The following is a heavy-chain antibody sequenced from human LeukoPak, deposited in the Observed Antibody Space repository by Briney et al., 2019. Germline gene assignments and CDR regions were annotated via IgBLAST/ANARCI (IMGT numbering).Heavy chain of an antibody. CDR2: INHSGST. CDR3: ARDNLPERLFDP. D-gene: IGHD1-14*01. Sequence: SETLSLTCAVYGGSFSGYYWSWIRQPPGKGLEWIGEINHSGSTNYNPSLKSRVTISVDTSKNQFSLKLSSVTAADTAVYYCARDNLPERLFDPWGQGTLVTVSS. V-gene: IGHV4-34*01. J-gene: IGHJ5*02. CDR1: GGSFSGYY.